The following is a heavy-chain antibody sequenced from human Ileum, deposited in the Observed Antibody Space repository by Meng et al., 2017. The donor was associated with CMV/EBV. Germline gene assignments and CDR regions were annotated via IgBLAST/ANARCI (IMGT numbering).Heavy chain of an antibody. Sequence: AYGFTIRSYARDWVRQAPGRGVEWVSSINNDGGSTNYAESVKSRLTISRDNSKNTLYLQMNSLRAEDTAVYYCAKGMHDFWSGTDYWGQGNLVTVSS. CDR2: INNDGGST. V-gene: IGHV3-23*01. CDR3: AKGMHDFWSGTDY. CDR1: GFTIRSYA. D-gene: IGHD3-3*01. J-gene: IGHJ4*02.